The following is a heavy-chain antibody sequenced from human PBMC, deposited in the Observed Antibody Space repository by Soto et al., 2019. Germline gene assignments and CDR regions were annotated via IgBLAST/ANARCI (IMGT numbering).Heavy chain of an antibody. Sequence: QVHLVQSGAEVKKPGASVKVSCKGSGYAFTTYGITWVRQAPGQGLEWMGWISAHNGNTNYAQKLQGRVTVTRDTSTSAAYMELGSLRSDDTAVYYCARGRYGDYWGQGALVTVSS. CDR1: GYAFTTYG. V-gene: IGHV1-18*01. J-gene: IGHJ4*02. D-gene: IGHD1-1*01. CDR2: ISAHNGNT. CDR3: ARGRYGDY.